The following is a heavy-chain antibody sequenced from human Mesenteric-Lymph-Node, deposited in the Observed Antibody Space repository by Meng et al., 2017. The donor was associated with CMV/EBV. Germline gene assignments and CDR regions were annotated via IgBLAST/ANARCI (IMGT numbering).Heavy chain of an antibody. CDR1: GGSMSSYY. Sequence: SETLSLTCTVSGGSMSSYYRSWIRQPPGKGLEWIGHIYYSGSTNNHNPSLESRVTISVDTSKNQISLKLRSVTAADTAIYYCARDLGPRIVTSKYYYNGMDVWGQGTTVTVSS. CDR3: ARDLGPRIVTSKYYYNGMDV. D-gene: IGHD1-26*01. J-gene: IGHJ6*02. CDR2: IYYSGSTN. V-gene: IGHV4-59*01.